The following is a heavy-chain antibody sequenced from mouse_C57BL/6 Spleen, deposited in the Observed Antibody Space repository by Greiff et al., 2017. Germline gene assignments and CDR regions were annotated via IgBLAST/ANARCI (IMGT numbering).Heavy chain of an antibody. V-gene: IGHV6-3*01. CDR2: IRLKSDNYAT. D-gene: IGHD1-1*01. CDR1: GFTFSNYW. CDR3: TGPLYYGSSPFAY. J-gene: IGHJ3*01. Sequence: EVKLVESGGGLVQPGGSMKLSCVASGFTFSNYWMNWVRQSPEKGLEWVAQIRLKSDNYATHYAESVKGRFTISRDDSKSSVYLQMNNLRAEDTGIYYCTGPLYYGSSPFAYWGQGTLVTVSA.